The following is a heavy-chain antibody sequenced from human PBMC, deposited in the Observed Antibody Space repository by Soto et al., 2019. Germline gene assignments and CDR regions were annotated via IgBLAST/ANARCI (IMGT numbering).Heavy chain of an antibody. J-gene: IGHJ4*02. V-gene: IGHV3-73*02. CDR3: TSDWKYAVDY. CDR2: IRSKPNSHAT. D-gene: IGHD1-7*01. CDR1: GFIFSDSA. Sequence: EVQLVESGGGLVQPGGSLKLSCAASGFIFSDSAMNWVRQASGKGLEWVGHIRSKPNSHATAYAASVKGRFTISRDDSRNMAYLQMDSLKTEDTAVYYCTSDWKYAVDYWGQGTLVTVSS.